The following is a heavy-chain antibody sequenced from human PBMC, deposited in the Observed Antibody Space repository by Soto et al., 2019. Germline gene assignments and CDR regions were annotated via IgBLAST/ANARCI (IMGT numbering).Heavy chain of an antibody. V-gene: IGHV3-48*01. D-gene: IGHD4-17*01. CDR1: GFTFSSYS. Sequence: GGSLRLSCAASGFTFSSYSMNWVRQAPGKGLEWVSYISSSSSTIYYADSVKGRFTTSRDNAKNSLYLQMNSLRAEDTAVYYCARDKGRVTTAWFDPWGQGTLVTVSS. J-gene: IGHJ5*02. CDR2: ISSSSSTI. CDR3: ARDKGRVTTAWFDP.